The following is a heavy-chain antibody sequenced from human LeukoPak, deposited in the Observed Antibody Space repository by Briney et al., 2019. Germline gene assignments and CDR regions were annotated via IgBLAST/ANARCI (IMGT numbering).Heavy chain of an antibody. CDR2: ISYSGSA. CDR3: ARVNHVYCSTAACFRAGWFDP. CDR1: GGSLARGDSF. V-gene: IGHV4-30-4*01. Sequence: PSQTLSLTSILSGGSLARGDSFSASVRHPPRTGLEWIGYISYSGSAHYNPSLKSRLTISIDRSKTQFSQSLTSVSAADTAVYYCARVNHVYCSTAACFRAGWFDPWGQGTLVTVSS. D-gene: IGHD2-15*01. J-gene: IGHJ5*02.